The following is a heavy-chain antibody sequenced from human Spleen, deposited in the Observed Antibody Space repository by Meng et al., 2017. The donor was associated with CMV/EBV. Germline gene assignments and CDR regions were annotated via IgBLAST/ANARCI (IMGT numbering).Heavy chain of an antibody. D-gene: IGHD3-22*01. V-gene: IGHV3-7*04. CDR2: IKQDGSEK. J-gene: IGHJ4*02. CDR1: GFTFSSYW. CDR3: ARAGGYYYDSSGYY. Sequence: SGFTFSSYWMSWVRQAPGKGLEWVANIKQDGSEKYYVDSVKGRFTISRDNAKNSLYLQMNSLRAEDTAVYYCARAGGYYYDSSGYYWGQGTLVTVSS.